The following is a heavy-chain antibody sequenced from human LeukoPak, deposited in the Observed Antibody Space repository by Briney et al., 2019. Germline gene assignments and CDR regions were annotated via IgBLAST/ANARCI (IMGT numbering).Heavy chain of an antibody. D-gene: IGHD2-2*01. J-gene: IGHJ5*02. CDR2: INHSGST. CDR1: GGSSSGYY. CDR3: AIHIVVVPAAKKKNWFDP. Sequence: SETLSLTCAVYGGSSSGYYWSWIRPPPGKGLEWIGEINHSGSTNYNPSLKSRVTISVDTSKNQFSLKLSSVTAADTAVYYCAIHIVVVPAAKKKNWFDPWGQGTLVTVSS. V-gene: IGHV4-34*01.